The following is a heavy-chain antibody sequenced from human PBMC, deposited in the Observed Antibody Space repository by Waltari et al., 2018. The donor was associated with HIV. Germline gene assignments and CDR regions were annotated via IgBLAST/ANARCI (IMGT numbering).Heavy chain of an antibody. J-gene: IGHJ4*02. Sequence: QVRLVESGGGVVQPGRSLRVSCAASGFTFSTYGMHWVRQAPGKGLEWVAGIWYDGSNKYYADSVKGLLTISRDNSKNTVYLQINRLRAEDTAVYYCAREGHYYGSGRFGGDYWGQGTLVTVSS. CDR3: AREGHYYGSGRFGGDY. CDR2: IWYDGSNK. D-gene: IGHD3-10*01. CDR1: GFTFSTYG. V-gene: IGHV3-33*01.